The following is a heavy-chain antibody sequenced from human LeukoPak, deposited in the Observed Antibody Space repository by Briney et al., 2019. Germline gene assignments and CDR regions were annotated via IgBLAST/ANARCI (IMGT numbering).Heavy chain of an antibody. CDR2: ISNDGNTK. CDR3: ARTIRTSSGWVDY. V-gene: IGHV3-30-3*01. D-gene: IGHD6-19*01. Sequence: GGSLRLSCTTSGFTFSGYSIHWVRQAPGKGLEWVSVISNDGNTKYYADSVKGRFTISRDNSKNTLYLQMNSLRAEDTAVYYCARTIRTSSGWVDYWGQGTLVTVSS. J-gene: IGHJ4*02. CDR1: GFTFSGYS.